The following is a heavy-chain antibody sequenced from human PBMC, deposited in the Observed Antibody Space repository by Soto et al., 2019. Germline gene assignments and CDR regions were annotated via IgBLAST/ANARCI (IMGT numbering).Heavy chain of an antibody. Sequence: PGGSLRVSCAASGFTFSTYAMSWVRQAPGKGLEWVSTISGSGGSTYYTDSVKGRFTISRDNSKNTPYLQMNSLRGEDTAIYYCAKNIFCYYWGQGTLVTVSS. J-gene: IGHJ4*02. CDR2: ISGSGGST. V-gene: IGHV3-23*01. D-gene: IGHD3-9*01. CDR1: GFTFSTYA. CDR3: AKNIFCYY.